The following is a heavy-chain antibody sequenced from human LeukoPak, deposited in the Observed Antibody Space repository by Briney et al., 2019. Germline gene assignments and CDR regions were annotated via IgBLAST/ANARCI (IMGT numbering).Heavy chain of an antibody. V-gene: IGHV3-21*01. Sequence: GGSLRLSCAASGFTFSSYGMHWVRQAPGRGLEWVSSISSSSSYIYYADSVKGRFTISRDNAKNSLYLQMNSLRAEDTAVYYCARAEVDTAMVYWGQGTLVTVSS. CDR2: ISSSSSYI. CDR1: GFTFSSYG. D-gene: IGHD5-18*01. CDR3: ARAEVDTAMVY. J-gene: IGHJ4*02.